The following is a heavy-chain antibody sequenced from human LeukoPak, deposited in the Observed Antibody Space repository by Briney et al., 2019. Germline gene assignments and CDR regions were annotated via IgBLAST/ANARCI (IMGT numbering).Heavy chain of an antibody. CDR2: ISAYNGNT. CDR3: AKGRDSSSWFSKSTYFDY. CDR1: GYTFTSYG. J-gene: IGHJ4*02. D-gene: IGHD6-13*01. Sequence: GASVKVSCKASGYTFTSYGISWVRQAPGQGLEWMGWISAYNGNTNYAQKLQGRVTMTTDTSTSTAYMELRSLRSDDTAVYYCAKGRDSSSWFSKSTYFDYWGQGTLVTVSS. V-gene: IGHV1-18*01.